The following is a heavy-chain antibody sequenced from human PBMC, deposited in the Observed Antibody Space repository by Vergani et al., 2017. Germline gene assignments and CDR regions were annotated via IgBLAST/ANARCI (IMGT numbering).Heavy chain of an antibody. CDR3: ASGGHGSENGGALQL. J-gene: IGHJ3*01. Sequence: EKQGGQSGAETKKKGESLKISCQAFGYIFSNFWIGWVRQRRGRGREWMGIIYPGDSEVKSNPTFRGQVIFSVDTSFNTAYLQWRSLQASDTATYFCASGGHGSENGGALQLWGQGTNITVSS. CDR2: IYPGDSEV. CDR1: GYIFSNFW. V-gene: IGHV5-51*01. D-gene: IGHD3-10*01.